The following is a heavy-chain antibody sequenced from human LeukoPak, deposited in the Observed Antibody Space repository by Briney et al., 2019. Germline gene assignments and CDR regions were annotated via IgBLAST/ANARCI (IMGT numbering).Heavy chain of an antibody. Sequence: SETLSLTCTVSGGSISSYYWSWIRQPPGKGLEWIGYIYYSGSTNYNPSLKSRVTISVDTSKNQFSLKLSSVTAADTAVYYCARVYSSYYFDYWGQGTLVTVSS. CDR3: ARVYSSYYFDY. J-gene: IGHJ4*02. CDR2: IYYSGST. V-gene: IGHV4-59*01. D-gene: IGHD6-13*01. CDR1: GGSISSYY.